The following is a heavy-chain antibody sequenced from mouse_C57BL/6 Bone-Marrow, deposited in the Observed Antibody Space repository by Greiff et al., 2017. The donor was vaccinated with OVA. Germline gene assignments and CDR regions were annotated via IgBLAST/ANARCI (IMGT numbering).Heavy chain of an antibody. CDR3: ARETLRRCAY. J-gene: IGHJ3*01. D-gene: IGHD1-1*01. CDR1: GYSFTGYY. Sequence: EVQLQQSGPELVKPGASVKISCKASGYSFTGYYMNWVKQSPEKSLEWIGEINPSTGGTTYNQKFKAKATLTVDKSSSTAYMQLKSLTSEDSAVYYCARETLRRCAYWGQGTLVTVSA. CDR2: INPSTGGT. V-gene: IGHV1-42*01.